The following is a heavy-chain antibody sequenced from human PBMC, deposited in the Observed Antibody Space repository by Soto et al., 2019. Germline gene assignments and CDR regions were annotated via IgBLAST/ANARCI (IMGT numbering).Heavy chain of an antibody. V-gene: IGHV3-23*01. Sequence: GGSLRLSCAASGFTFSSYAMSWVRQAPGKGLEWVSAISGSGGSTYYADSVKGRFTISRDNSKNTLYLQMNSLRAEDTAVYYCAKSPRYCSGGSCYSDYFDYWGQGTLVTVSS. J-gene: IGHJ4*02. CDR2: ISGSGGST. D-gene: IGHD2-15*01. CDR1: GFTFSSYA. CDR3: AKSPRYCSGGSCYSDYFDY.